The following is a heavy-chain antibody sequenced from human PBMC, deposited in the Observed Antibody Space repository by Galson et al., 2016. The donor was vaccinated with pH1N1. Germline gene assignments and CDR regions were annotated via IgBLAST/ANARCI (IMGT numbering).Heavy chain of an antibody. D-gene: IGHD6-13*01. Sequence: SLRLSCAASGITFSSYAMTWVRQAPGKGLEWVSFISFTGGSTYYADSVKGRFTISRDNSKKTLYLQMNSLRVEDTAVYYCAKDQTRSSSWWGYFDNWGQGTLVTVSA. CDR1: GITFSSYA. CDR2: ISFTGGST. CDR3: AKDQTRSSSWWGYFDN. J-gene: IGHJ4*03. V-gene: IGHV3-23*01.